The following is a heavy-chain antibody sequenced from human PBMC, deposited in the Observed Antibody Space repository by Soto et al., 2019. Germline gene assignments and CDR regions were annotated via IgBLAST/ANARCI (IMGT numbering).Heavy chain of an antibody. CDR1: GFTFRSYW. Sequence: EVQLVESGGGLVQPGGSLRLSCAASGFTFRSYWMHWVRQAPGKGLVWVSRINSDGSSTNYADSVKGRFTISRDNAKNTLYLQMNSLRAEDTAVYYCARGVSALNDAFDIWGQVTMVTVSS. CDR2: INSDGSST. D-gene: IGHD6-25*01. V-gene: IGHV3-74*01. J-gene: IGHJ3*02. CDR3: ARGVSALNDAFDI.